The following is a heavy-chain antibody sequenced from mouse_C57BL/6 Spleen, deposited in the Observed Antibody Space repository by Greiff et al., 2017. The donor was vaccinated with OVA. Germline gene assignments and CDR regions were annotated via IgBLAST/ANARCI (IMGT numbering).Heavy chain of an antibody. CDR2: INPSNGGT. J-gene: IGHJ4*01. CDR1: GYTFTSYW. Sequence: VQLQQSGAELVKPGASVKLSCKASGYTFTSYWMHWVKQRPGQGLEWIGNINPSNGGTNYNEKFKSKATLTADKSSSTAYMQLSSLTSEDSAVYYCARNDAIYALGYWGKGTSVTVSS. V-gene: IGHV1-53*01. CDR3: ARNDAIYALGY.